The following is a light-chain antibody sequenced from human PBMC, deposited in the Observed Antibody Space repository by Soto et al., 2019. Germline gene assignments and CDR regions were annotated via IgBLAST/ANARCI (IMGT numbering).Light chain of an antibody. Sequence: IVLTQSPATLSSFPGDRVTLSCRASQYINTRLAWYQHRPGQAPRLLIYQTSIRAAGIPARFSASGTGTDFTLTISDVQPEDFAVDYCHQRQSWPRTFGQGTKVDIK. CDR2: QTS. CDR1: QYINTR. CDR3: HQRQSWPRT. J-gene: IGKJ1*01. V-gene: IGKV3-11*01.